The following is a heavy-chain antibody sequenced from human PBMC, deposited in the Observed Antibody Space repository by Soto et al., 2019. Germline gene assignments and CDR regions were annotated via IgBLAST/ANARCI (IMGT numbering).Heavy chain of an antibody. CDR2: ISAYNGKT. Sequence: QVQLVQSGAEVKKTGASVEVSCKASGYTFISYGISWVRQAPGQGLEWMGWISAYNGKTNYAQKFQCRVTLAAEASASTAYMELKSLGAGVSAFHYCLGAAFGTSCVGILVIWVHGLEIDYWGQGTLVTVSS. CDR3: LGAAFGTSCVGILVIWVHGLEIDY. D-gene: IGHD2-2*01. J-gene: IGHJ4*02. CDR1: GYTFISYG. V-gene: IGHV1-18*01.